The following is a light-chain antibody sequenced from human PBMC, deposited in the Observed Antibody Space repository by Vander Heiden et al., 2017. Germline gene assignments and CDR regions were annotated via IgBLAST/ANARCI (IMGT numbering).Light chain of an antibody. CDR3: QQSYSTPL. CDR1: QSISSY. CDR2: AAS. Sequence: DIQMTQSPSSLSASVGDRVTITCRARQSISSYLNWYQQKPGKAPKLLSYAASSLQSGVPSRFSGSGSGTDFTLTISSLQPEDFATYYCQQSYSTPLFGPGTKVDIK. J-gene: IGKJ3*01. V-gene: IGKV1-39*01.